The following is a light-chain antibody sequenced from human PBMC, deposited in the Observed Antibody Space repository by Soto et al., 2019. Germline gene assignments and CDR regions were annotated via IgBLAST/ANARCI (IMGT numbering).Light chain of an antibody. J-gene: IGKJ1*01. CDR2: KAS. V-gene: IGKV1-5*03. Sequence: DIQMTQSPSTLSASVGDRVTITCRASQSVDNCLAWYQQNPGKAPHLLIYKASSLETGVPSRFSGSGSVTEFTLTISSLQPDDFATYYCQQFYRYPWTFGQGTKVEIK. CDR3: QQFYRYPWT. CDR1: QSVDNC.